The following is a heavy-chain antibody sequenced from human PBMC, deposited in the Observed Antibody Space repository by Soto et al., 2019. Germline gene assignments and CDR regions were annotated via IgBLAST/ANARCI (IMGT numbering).Heavy chain of an antibody. J-gene: IGHJ5*02. D-gene: IGHD3-22*01. CDR2: IYPGDSDT. CDR3: ARLGYYYDSSGPNWFDP. CDR1: GYRCTSYW. Sequence: XASLRVTWQCSGYRCTSYWIGLVLQMPGKGLEWMGIIYPGDSDTRYSPSFQGQVTISADKSISTAYLQWSSLKASDTAMYYCARLGYYYDSSGPNWFDPWGQGTLVTVSS. V-gene: IGHV5-51*01.